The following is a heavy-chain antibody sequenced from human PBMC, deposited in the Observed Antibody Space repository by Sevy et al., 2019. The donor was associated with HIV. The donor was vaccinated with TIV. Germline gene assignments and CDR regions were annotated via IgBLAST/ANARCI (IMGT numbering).Heavy chain of an antibody. D-gene: IGHD1-26*01. CDR3: AREGETSGHAGAFDI. Sequence: GGSLRLSCSASGINFRNSIFHWVRQAPGKGLEWVALMSFDGSIQYFGHSEMGRLTISRDDSKNTFYLQVNSLRVEDTAVYYCAREGETSGHAGAFDIWGQGTMVTVSS. J-gene: IGHJ3*02. CDR1: GINFRNSI. V-gene: IGHV3-30*04. CDR2: MSFDGSIQ.